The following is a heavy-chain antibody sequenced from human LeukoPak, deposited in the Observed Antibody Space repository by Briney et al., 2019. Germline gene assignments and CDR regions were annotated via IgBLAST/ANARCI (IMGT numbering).Heavy chain of an antibody. CDR1: GGTFSSYA. V-gene: IGHV1-69*13. Sequence: GASVKVSCKASGGTFSSYAISWVRQAPGQGLEWMGGIIPIFGTANYAQKFQGRVTITADGSTSTAYMELSSLRSEDTAVYYCARDQGTQVVPASNLPRYGMDVWGQGTTVTVSS. CDR2: IIPIFGTA. D-gene: IGHD2-2*01. CDR3: ARDQGTQVVPASNLPRYGMDV. J-gene: IGHJ6*02.